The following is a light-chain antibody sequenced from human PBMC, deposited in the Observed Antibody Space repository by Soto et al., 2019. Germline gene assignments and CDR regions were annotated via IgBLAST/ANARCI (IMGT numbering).Light chain of an antibody. J-gene: IGLJ1*01. CDR3: SSYAGSNNSLYV. V-gene: IGLV2-8*01. CDR1: SSDTDDYNY. Sequence: QSVLTQPLSAYGSPGQSVTISCTGTSSDTDDYNYVSWYQQHPGKAPKLMIYEVSKRPSGVPDRFSGSKSGNTASLTVSGLQAEDEADYYCSSYAGSNNSLYVFGTGTKVTVL. CDR2: EVS.